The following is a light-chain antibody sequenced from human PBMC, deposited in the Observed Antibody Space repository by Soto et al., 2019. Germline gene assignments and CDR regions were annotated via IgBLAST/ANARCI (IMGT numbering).Light chain of an antibody. CDR3: HQRSNWLMYT. CDR1: QSVSSF. CDR2: DAS. Sequence: EIVLTQSPATLSLSPGERATLSCRASQSVSSFLAWYQQKPGQAPRLLIYDASNRATGIPARFSGSGSGTYFTLTSSSLEPEDYAVYYCHQRSNWLMYTFGQGTKLEIK. V-gene: IGKV3-11*01. J-gene: IGKJ2*01.